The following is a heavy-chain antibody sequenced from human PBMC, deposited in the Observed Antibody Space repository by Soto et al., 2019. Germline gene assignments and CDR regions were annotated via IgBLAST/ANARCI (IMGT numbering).Heavy chain of an antibody. D-gene: IGHD3-22*01. V-gene: IGHV3-48*02. CDR1: GFTFSSYS. CDR3: ARGLYYYDSSGYWGY. CDR2: ISSSSSTI. J-gene: IGHJ4*02. Sequence: EVQLVESGGGLVQPGGSLRLSCAASGFTFSSYSMNWVRQAPGKGLEWVSYISSSSSTIYYADSVKGRFTICRDNAKNSLYLQMNSLRDEDTAVYYCARGLYYYDSSGYWGYWGQGTLVTVSS.